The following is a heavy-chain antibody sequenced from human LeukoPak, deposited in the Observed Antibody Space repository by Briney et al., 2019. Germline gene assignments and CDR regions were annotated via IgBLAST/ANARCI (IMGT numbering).Heavy chain of an antibody. CDR1: GYTFTGYY. D-gene: IGHD5-18*01. CDR3: ARDQYSYGPFDY. J-gene: IGHJ4*02. CDR2: INPNSGGT. Sequence: ASVKVSCKASGYTFTGYYMHWVRQAPGQGLELMGWINPNSGGTNYAQKFQGRVTMTRDTSISTAYMELSRLRSDDTAVYYCARDQYSYGPFDYWGQGTLVTVSS. V-gene: IGHV1-2*02.